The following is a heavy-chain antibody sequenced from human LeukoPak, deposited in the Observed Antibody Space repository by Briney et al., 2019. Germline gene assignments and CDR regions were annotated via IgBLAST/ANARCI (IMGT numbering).Heavy chain of an antibody. CDR1: GGSISSYYW. D-gene: IGHD3-10*01. Sequence: TLSLTCTVSGGSISSYYWSWIRQPPGKALEWLALIYWDDDKRYSPSLKSRLTITKDTSKNQVVLTMTNMDPVDTATYYCGHSLSLWFERSDAFDIWGQGTMVTVSS. J-gene: IGHJ3*02. CDR3: GHSLSLWFERSDAFDI. CDR2: IYWDDDK. V-gene: IGHV2-5*08.